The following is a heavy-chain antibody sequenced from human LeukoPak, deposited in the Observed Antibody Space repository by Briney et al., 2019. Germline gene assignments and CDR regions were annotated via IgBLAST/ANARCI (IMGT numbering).Heavy chain of an antibody. CDR1: GYTFTNYD. CDR2: VNPNSGNT. D-gene: IGHD3-22*01. V-gene: IGHV1-8*01. J-gene: IGHJ4*02. Sequence: ASVKDSCKTSGYTFTNYDINWVRQAPGPGLEWLGWVNPNSGNTGCAQQFQGRLTMTTDSSTSTAYMELSSLTSNDSAVHFCARRSDHYDSSAYRHWGQGTLVTVSS. CDR3: ARRSDHYDSSAYRH.